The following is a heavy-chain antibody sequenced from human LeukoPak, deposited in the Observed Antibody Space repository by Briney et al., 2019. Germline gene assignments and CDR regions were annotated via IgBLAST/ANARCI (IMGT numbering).Heavy chain of an antibody. CDR1: GFSFSSYG. CDR2: ISYDGSDK. Sequence: GRSLRLSCAASGFSFSSYGMNWVRQAPGKGLEWVAVISYDGSDKYYADSVKGRFTISRDNSKNMLYLQMNSLRAEDTAVYYCAKKTYYYDSSGYYLEYFQHWGQGTLVTVSS. D-gene: IGHD3-22*01. J-gene: IGHJ1*01. CDR3: AKKTYYYDSSGYYLEYFQH. V-gene: IGHV3-30*18.